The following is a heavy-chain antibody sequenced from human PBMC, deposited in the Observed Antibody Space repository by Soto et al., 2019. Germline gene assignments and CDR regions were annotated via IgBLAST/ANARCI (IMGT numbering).Heavy chain of an antibody. V-gene: IGHV1-18*01. CDR1: GYTFTSYG. CDR2: ISAYNGNT. CDR3: ARNSYCTNGVCYSGGGWFDP. D-gene: IGHD2-8*01. Sequence: GASVKVSCKASGYTFTSYGISWVRQAPGQGLEWMGWISAYNGNTNYAQKLQGRVTMTTDASTSTAYMELRSLRSDDTAVYYCARNSYCTNGVCYSGGGWFDPWGQGTLVTVSS. J-gene: IGHJ5*02.